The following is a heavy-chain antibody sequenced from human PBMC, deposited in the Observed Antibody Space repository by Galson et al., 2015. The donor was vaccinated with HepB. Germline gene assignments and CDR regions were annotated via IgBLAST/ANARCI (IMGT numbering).Heavy chain of an antibody. V-gene: IGHV3-53*01. J-gene: IGHJ3*02. CDR1: GFTVSSNY. D-gene: IGHD3-10*01. CDR2: IYSGGST. Sequence: SLRLSCAASGFTVSSNYMSWVCQAPGKGLEWVSVIYSGGSTYYADSVKGRFTISRDNSKNTLYLQMNSLRGEDTAVYYCARLNTRGGGAFDIWGQGTMVTVSS. CDR3: ARLNTRGGGAFDI.